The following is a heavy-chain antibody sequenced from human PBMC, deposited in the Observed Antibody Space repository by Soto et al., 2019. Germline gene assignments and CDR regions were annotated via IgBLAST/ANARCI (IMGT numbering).Heavy chain of an antibody. D-gene: IGHD3-22*01. CDR2: FDPEDGET. CDR3: ATGYFSGYYFDHQDALDI. J-gene: IGHJ6*02. Sequence: ASVKVSCKVSGYTLTELSMHWVRQAPGKGLEWMGGFDPEDGETIYAQKFQGRVTMTEDTSTDTAYMELSSLRSEDTAVYYCATGYFSGYYFDHQDALDIRAQRTTDTGSS. V-gene: IGHV1-24*01. CDR1: GYTLTELS.